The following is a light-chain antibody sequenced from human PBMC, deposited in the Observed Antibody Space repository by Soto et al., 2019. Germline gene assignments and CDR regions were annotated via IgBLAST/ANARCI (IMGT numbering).Light chain of an antibody. CDR1: NIGSKS. Sequence: SYELTQPPSVSVAPGKTARITCGGNNIGSKSVHWYQQKPGQAPVLVIYYDSDRPSGIPERFSGSNSGNTATLTISRVEAGDKADYYCQVWDSSSDHGVFGGGTQLTVL. V-gene: IGLV3-21*04. CDR3: QVWDSSSDHGV. J-gene: IGLJ3*02. CDR2: YDS.